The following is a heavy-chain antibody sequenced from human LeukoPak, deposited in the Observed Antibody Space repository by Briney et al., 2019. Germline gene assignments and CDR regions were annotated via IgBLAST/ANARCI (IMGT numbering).Heavy chain of an antibody. V-gene: IGHV3-23*01. CDR1: GFTFTTYG. CDR3: AKSGGGSGTNY. Sequence: GGSLRLSCAASGFTFTTYGMSWVRQAPGKGLEWVSAISGGGDSTYYADSVKGRFTISRDNSKNTLYLQLNSLRAEDTAIYYCAKSGGGSGTNYWGQGTLVTVSS. CDR2: ISGGGDST. D-gene: IGHD3-10*01. J-gene: IGHJ4*02.